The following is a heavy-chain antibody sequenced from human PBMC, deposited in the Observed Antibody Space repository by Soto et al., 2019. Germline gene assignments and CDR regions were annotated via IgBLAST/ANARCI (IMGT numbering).Heavy chain of an antibody. CDR2: INHSGST. D-gene: IGHD3-10*01. CDR1: GGSFSGYY. Sequence: QVQLQQWGAGLLKPSETLSLTCAVYGGSFSGYYWSWIRQPPGKGLEWIGEINHSGSTNYNPSLKSRVTISVDTSKNQFSLKLSSVTAADTAVYCCARYHGSGRYFDYWGQGTLVTVSS. CDR3: ARYHGSGRYFDY. J-gene: IGHJ4*02. V-gene: IGHV4-34*01.